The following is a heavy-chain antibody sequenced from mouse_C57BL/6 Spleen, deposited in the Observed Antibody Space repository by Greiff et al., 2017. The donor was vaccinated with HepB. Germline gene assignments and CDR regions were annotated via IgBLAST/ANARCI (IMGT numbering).Heavy chain of an antibody. Sequence: EVQLVESEGGLVQPGSSMKLSCTASGFTFSDYYMAWVRQVPEKGLEWVANINYDGSSTYYLDSLKSRFIISRDNAKNILYLQMSSLKSEDTATYYCARDGRRTGAMDYWGQGTSVTVSS. CDR1: GFTFSDYY. D-gene: IGHD4-1*01. V-gene: IGHV5-16*01. J-gene: IGHJ4*01. CDR2: INYDGSST. CDR3: ARDGRRTGAMDY.